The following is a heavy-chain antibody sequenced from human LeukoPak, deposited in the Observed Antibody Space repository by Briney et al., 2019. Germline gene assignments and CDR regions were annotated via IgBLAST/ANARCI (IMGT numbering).Heavy chain of an antibody. D-gene: IGHD3-22*01. CDR1: GGSISSGGYY. V-gene: IGHV3-23*01. CDR3: AKSRNYYDSSGYNPFDY. J-gene: IGHJ4*02. CDR2: ISGSGGST. Sequence: ETLSLTCTVSGGSISSGGYYWSWVRQAPGKGLEWVSAISGSGGSTYYADSVKGRFTISRDNSKNTLYLQMNSLRAEDTAVYYCAKSRNYYDSSGYNPFDYWGQGTLVTVSS.